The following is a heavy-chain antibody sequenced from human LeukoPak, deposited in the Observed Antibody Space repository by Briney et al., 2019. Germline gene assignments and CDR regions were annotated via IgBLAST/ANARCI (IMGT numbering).Heavy chain of an antibody. D-gene: IGHD2-8*01. V-gene: IGHV3-7*01. CDR2: IKQDGSEK. CDR3: ARSNGYLDY. CDR1: GFTFSSYG. J-gene: IGHJ4*02. Sequence: GGSLRLSCAASGFTFSSYGMHWVRQAPGKGLEWVANIKQDGSEKYYVDSVKGRFTISRDNAKNSLYLQMNSLRAEDTAVYYCARSNGYLDYWGQGTLVTVSS.